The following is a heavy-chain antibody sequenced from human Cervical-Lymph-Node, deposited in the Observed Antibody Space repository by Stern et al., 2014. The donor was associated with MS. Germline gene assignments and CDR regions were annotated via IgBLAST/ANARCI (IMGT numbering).Heavy chain of an antibody. CDR1: GGSISSCDYY. V-gene: IGHV4-30-4*08. D-gene: IGHD2-15*01. CDR2: IYYSGST. J-gene: IGHJ4*02. Sequence: QLKLQESGPGLVKPSQTLSLTCTVSGGSISSCDYYWSWIRQPPGKGLEWIGYIYYSGSTYYNPSIKRRVPISVDTSKNQFSLKLNSVTAADTAVYYCARTFEDCSGGSCYLAGFDYWGQGTLVTVSP. CDR3: ARTFEDCSGGSCYLAGFDY.